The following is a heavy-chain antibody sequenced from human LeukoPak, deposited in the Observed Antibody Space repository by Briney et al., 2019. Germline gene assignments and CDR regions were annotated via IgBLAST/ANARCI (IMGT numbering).Heavy chain of an antibody. CDR3: ARGSAGTGSY. Sequence: SETLSLTCTVSGGSISSSSYYWGWIRQPPGKGLEWIGSIHYSGSTYYNPSLKSRVTISVDTSKNQFSLKLSSVTAADTAVYYCARGSAGTGSYWGQGTLVTVSS. V-gene: IGHV4-39*01. D-gene: IGHD7-27*01. CDR1: GGSISSSSYY. J-gene: IGHJ4*02. CDR2: IHYSGST.